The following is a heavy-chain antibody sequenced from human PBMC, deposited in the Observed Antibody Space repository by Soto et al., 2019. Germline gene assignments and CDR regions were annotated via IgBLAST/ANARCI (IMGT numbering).Heavy chain of an antibody. CDR2: ISAYSGDT. J-gene: IGHJ4*02. V-gene: IGHV1-18*01. D-gene: IGHD4-17*01. CDR1: GYPFTGYS. Sequence: QIQLVQSGAEVKKPGASVKVSCKASGYPFTGYSVGWVRQAPGQGPEWMGWISAYSGDTYYAQRFQDRLTMTTDASTSTACMDLRSLRSDDTAVYYCARPSGSYGDYAWSLKFWGQGTLVTVSS. CDR3: ARPSGSYGDYAWSLKF.